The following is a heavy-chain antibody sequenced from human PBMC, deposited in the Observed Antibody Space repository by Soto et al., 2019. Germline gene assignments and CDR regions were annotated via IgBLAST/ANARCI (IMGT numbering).Heavy chain of an antibody. D-gene: IGHD3-10*01. J-gene: IGHJ4*02. V-gene: IGHV1-46*01. CDR2: INPSGGST. Sequence: QVPLVQSGAEVKKPGASVTVSCKASGYTFTNYYIHWVRQAPGQGLEWMGVINPSGGSTDYTPKFQDRVTMSRDTSTTTVYMELSSLRSEDTAVYYCARDHRLLWFGELLIWGQGTLVTVSS. CDR1: GYTFTNYY. CDR3: ARDHRLLWFGELLI.